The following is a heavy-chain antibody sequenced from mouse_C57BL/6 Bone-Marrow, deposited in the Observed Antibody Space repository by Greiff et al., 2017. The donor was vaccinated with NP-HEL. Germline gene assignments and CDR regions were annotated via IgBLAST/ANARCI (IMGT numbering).Heavy chain of an antibody. J-gene: IGHJ3*01. Sequence: VQLQQPGAELVRPGTSVKLSCKASGYTFTSYWMHWVKQRPGQGLEWIGVIDPSDSYTNYNQKFKGKATLTVDTSSSTAYMQLSSLTSEDSAVYYCDFYLRWGQGTLVTVSA. V-gene: IGHV1-59*01. D-gene: IGHD5-1*01. CDR2: IDPSDSYT. CDR3: DFYLR. CDR1: GYTFTSYW.